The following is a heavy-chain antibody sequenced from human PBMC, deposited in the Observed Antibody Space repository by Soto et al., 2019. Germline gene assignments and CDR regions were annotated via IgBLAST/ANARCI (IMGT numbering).Heavy chain of an antibody. J-gene: IGHJ6*02. D-gene: IGHD3-10*01. CDR2: INPNSGGT. CDR1: GYTFTGYY. V-gene: IGHV1-2*02. Sequence: ASVKVSCKASGYTFTGYYMHWVRQAPGQGLEWMGWINPNSGGTNYAQKFQGRVTMTRDPSISTAYMELSRLRSDDTAVYYCARDLILWFGELYYYGMDVWGQGTTVTVSS. CDR3: ARDLILWFGELYYYGMDV.